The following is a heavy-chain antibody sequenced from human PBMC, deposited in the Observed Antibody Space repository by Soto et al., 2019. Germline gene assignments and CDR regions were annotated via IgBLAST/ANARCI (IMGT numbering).Heavy chain of an antibody. J-gene: IGHJ3*02. CDR2: IRKDGSAR. CDR3: ARDVSPGSSSLYLDAFDI. V-gene: IGHV3-7*05. CDR1: GFAFGSSW. D-gene: IGHD6-13*01. Sequence: EVQLVESGGGLVHPGGSLRLSCEASGFAFGSSWMTWVRQAPGQGLEWVANIRKDGSARSYVDSVTGRFTITRDNAKNSLYLQMDSLRAEDTGLYFCARDVSPGSSSLYLDAFDIWGQGTMVTVSS.